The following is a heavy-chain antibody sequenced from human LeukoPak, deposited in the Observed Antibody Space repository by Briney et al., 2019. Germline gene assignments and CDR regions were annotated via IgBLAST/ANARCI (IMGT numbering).Heavy chain of an antibody. Sequence: GGSLRLSCAASGFTFSSYSMNWVRQAPGKGLEWVASISMSGRYIHYAGSVRGRFTISRDNGRNSVYLQMTGLRIEDTATYFCARWLDGYTPLDYWGQGVLVTV. V-gene: IGHV3-21*01. J-gene: IGHJ4*02. CDR3: ARWLDGYTPLDY. D-gene: IGHD5-24*01. CDR2: ISMSGRYI. CDR1: GFTFSSYS.